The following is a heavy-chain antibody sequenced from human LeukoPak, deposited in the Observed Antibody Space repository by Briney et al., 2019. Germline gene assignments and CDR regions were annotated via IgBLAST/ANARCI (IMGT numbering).Heavy chain of an antibody. CDR3: ARYSSSSVY. CDR2: ISYDGSNK. D-gene: IGHD6-6*01. V-gene: IGHV3-30-3*01. CDR1: GFTFSSYA. J-gene: IGHJ4*02. Sequence: GRSLRPSCAASGFTFSSYAMHWVRQAPGKGLEWVAVISYDGSNKYYADSVKGRFTISRDNSKNTLYLQMNSLRAEDTAVYYCARYSSSSVYWGQGTLVTVSS.